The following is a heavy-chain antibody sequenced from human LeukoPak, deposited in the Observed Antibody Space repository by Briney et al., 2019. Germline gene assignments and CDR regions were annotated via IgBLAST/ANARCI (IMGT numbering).Heavy chain of an antibody. D-gene: IGHD3-10*01. CDR1: GFTSSSYS. Sequence: GGSLRLSCAASGFTSSSYSMNWVRQAPGKGLEWVSSISSSSSYIYYADSVKGRFTISRDNAKNSLYLQMNSLRAEDTAVYYCARDHSWFGVDYWGQGTLVTVSS. CDR2: ISSSSSYI. CDR3: ARDHSWFGVDY. V-gene: IGHV3-21*01. J-gene: IGHJ4*02.